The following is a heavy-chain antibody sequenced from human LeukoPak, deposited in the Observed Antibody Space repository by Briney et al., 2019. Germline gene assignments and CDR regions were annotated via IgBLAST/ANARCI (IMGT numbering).Heavy chain of an antibody. CDR2: IRYDGSNK. V-gene: IGHV3-30*02. D-gene: IGHD3-10*01. CDR3: AKDSGSYYTSDY. Sequence: GGSLRLSCPASAFTFDNYDMRWVRQAPGKGLEWVAFIRYDGSNKYYADFVEGRFTISRDNSKNTLYLLMNSMRAEDTAVYYCAKDSGSYYTSDYWGQGTLVTVSS. CDR1: AFTFDNYD. J-gene: IGHJ4*02.